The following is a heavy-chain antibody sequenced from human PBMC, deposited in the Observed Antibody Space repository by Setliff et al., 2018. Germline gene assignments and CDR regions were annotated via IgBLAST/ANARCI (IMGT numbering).Heavy chain of an antibody. CDR2: ISTNTGNP. D-gene: IGHD3-16*02. J-gene: IGHJ6*03. CDR3: ARASRFATIVWKGDYYMDV. CDR1: GYTFTTYA. Sequence: ASVKVSCKASGYTFTTYAIGWMRQAPGQGLEWMGWISTNTGNPTYAQGFTGRFVFSLDTSVSTAYLQISSLKPEDTAMYYCARASRFATIVWKGDYYMDVWGKGTTVTVSS. V-gene: IGHV7-4-1*02.